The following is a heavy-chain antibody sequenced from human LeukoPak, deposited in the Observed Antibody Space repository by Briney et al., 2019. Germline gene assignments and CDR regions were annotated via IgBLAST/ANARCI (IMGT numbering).Heavy chain of an antibody. CDR1: GYTFTSYA. V-gene: IGHV1-3*01. CDR3: AGDGGSCAQCYYYGMDV. J-gene: IGHJ6*02. D-gene: IGHD2-15*01. CDR2: INAGNGNT. Sequence: SVKVSCKASGYTFTSYAMHWVRQAPGQRLEWMGWINAGNGNTKYSQKFQGRVTITRDTSASTGYMELSSLRSEDTAVYYCAGDGGSCAQCYYYGMDVWGQGTTVTVSS.